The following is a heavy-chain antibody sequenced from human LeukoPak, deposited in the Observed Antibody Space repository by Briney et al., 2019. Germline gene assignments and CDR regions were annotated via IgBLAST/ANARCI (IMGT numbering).Heavy chain of an antibody. CDR3: AKVTSFRTTIFGDGMDV. D-gene: IGHD3-3*01. Sequence: GGSLRLSCAASGFTFSSYAMTWVRQAPGKGLEWVSAISGSGGSTYYADSMKGRLTISRDNSKNTLYLQMNSLRAEDTAVYYCAKVTSFRTTIFGDGMDVWGQGTTVTVSS. CDR2: ISGSGGST. CDR1: GFTFSSYA. J-gene: IGHJ6*02. V-gene: IGHV3-23*01.